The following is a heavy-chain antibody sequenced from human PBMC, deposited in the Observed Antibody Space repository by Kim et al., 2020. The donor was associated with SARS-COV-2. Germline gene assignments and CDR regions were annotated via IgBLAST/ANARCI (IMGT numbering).Heavy chain of an antibody. Sequence: GESLKISCKGSGYSFTSYWISWVRQMPGKGLEWMGRIDPSDSYTNYSPSFQGHVTISADKSISTAYLQWSSLKASDTAMYYCARQHLVGATLYYYGMDVWGQGTTVTVSS. J-gene: IGHJ6*02. CDR2: IDPSDSYT. CDR1: GYSFTSYW. CDR3: ARQHLVGATLYYYGMDV. V-gene: IGHV5-10-1*01. D-gene: IGHD1-26*01.